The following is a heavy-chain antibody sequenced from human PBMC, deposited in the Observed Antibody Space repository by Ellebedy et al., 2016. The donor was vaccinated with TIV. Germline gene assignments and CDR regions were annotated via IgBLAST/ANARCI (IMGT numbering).Heavy chain of an antibody. J-gene: IGHJ4*02. V-gene: IGHV3-7*01. Sequence: GESLKISXAASRFNFGTYWMSWVRQAPGEGLEWVANINQGGSHVYYVDSVMDRFTISRDNAKNSLYLQMSSLSAEDTAVYYCYGRGDFDYWGQGTLVTVSS. CDR1: RFNFGTYW. D-gene: IGHD4-17*01. CDR3: YGRGDFDY. CDR2: INQGGSHV.